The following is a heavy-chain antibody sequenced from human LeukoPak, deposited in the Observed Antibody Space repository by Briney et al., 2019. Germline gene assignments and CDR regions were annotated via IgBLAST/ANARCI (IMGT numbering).Heavy chain of an antibody. CDR3: ARQQQEYFDY. J-gene: IGHJ4*02. D-gene: IGHD6-13*01. CDR1: GGSISSYY. Sequence: SETLSLTCTVSGGSISSYYWSWIRQPPGKGLEWIGYIYYSGNTNYNPSLKSRVTISVDTSKNQFSLKLSSVTAADTAVYYCARQQQEYFDYWGQGTLVTVSS. V-gene: IGHV4-59*08. CDR2: IYYSGNT.